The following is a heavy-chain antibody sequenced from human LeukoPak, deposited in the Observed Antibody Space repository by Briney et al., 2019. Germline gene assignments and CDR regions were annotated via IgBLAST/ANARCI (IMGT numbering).Heavy chain of an antibody. V-gene: IGHV3-48*01. Sequence: GGSLRLSCAASGFTFSSYSMTWVRQAPGKGLEWVSYISSSSSTIYYADSVKGRFTISRDNAKNSLYLQMNSLRAEDTAVYYCARAHAEIRLWFGELTGWFDPWGQGTLVTVSS. CDR2: ISSSSSTI. CDR1: GFTFSSYS. D-gene: IGHD3-10*01. CDR3: ARAHAEIRLWFGELTGWFDP. J-gene: IGHJ5*02.